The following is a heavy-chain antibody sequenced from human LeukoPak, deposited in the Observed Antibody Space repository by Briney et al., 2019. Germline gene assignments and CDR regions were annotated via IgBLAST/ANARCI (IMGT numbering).Heavy chain of an antibody. V-gene: IGHV4-59*01. CDR2: IYYSGST. D-gene: IGHD6-13*01. J-gene: IGHJ3*02. CDR1: GGSISSYY. CDR3: ARIGGSSGAFDI. Sequence: SETLSLTCAVSGGSISSYYWSWIRQPPGKGLEWIGYIYYSGSTNYNPSLKSRVTMSVDTSKNQFSLKLSSVTAADTAVYYCARIGGSSGAFDIWGQGTMVTVSS.